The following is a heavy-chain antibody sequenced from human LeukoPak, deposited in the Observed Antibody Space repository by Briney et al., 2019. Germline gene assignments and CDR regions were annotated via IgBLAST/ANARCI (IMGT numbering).Heavy chain of an antibody. V-gene: IGHV6-1*01. J-gene: IGHJ4*02. D-gene: IGHD2-15*01. CDR1: GDSLSSINGA. CDR3: ARDEGNTGWYTFDY. Sequence: SQTLSLTCAISGDSLSSINGAWNWVRQSPSRGLEWLGRTYYRSKWYDDYAESLKGRIAINPDTSKNQFSLQLNSVTPEDTAVYYCARDEGNTGWYTFDYWGQGTLVTVSS. CDR2: TYYRSKWYD.